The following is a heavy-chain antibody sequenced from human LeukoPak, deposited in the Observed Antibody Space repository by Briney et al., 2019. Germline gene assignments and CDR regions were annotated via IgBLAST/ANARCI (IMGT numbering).Heavy chain of an antibody. Sequence: GGSLRLSCAASGFTFSSYAMSWVRQAPGKGLEWVSAISGSGGSTYYVDSVKGRFTISRDNSKNTLYLQMNTLRAEDTAIYFCARDREWLRPQDYWGQGTLVTVSS. CDR3: ARDREWLRPQDY. CDR1: GFTFSSYA. V-gene: IGHV3-23*01. D-gene: IGHD5-12*01. CDR2: ISGSGGST. J-gene: IGHJ4*02.